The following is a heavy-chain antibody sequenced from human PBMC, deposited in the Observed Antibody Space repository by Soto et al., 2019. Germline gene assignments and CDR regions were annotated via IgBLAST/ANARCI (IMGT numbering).Heavy chain of an antibody. V-gene: IGHV3-23*01. CDR2: ISGSGGST. Sequence: GGSLRLSCAASGFTFSRYAMSWFRQAPWQVLEWVSAISGSGGSTYYSDSVKGRFTISRDNSKNTLYLQMNSMRAEDTAVYYCAKDIRTYSSSAERGAFDIWGQGTMVTVSS. CDR1: GFTFSRYA. D-gene: IGHD6-6*01. CDR3: AKDIRTYSSSAERGAFDI. J-gene: IGHJ3*02.